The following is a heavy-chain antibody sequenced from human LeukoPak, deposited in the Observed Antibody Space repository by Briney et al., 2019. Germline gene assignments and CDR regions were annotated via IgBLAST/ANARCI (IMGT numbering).Heavy chain of an antibody. D-gene: IGHD3-22*01. CDR1: GFTVSSNY. CDR2: ISGSGGST. J-gene: IGHJ4*02. CDR3: AKDGHYDSSGSFDY. Sequence: GGSLRLSCAASGFTVSSNYMTWVRQAPGKGLEWVSAISGSGGSTYYADSVKGRFTISRDNSKNTLYLQMNSLRAEDTAVYYCAKDGHYDSSGSFDYWGQGTLVTVSS. V-gene: IGHV3-23*01.